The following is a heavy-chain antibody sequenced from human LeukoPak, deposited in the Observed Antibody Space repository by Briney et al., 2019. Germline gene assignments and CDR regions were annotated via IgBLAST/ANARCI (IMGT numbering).Heavy chain of an antibody. J-gene: IGHJ6*02. D-gene: IGHD6-13*01. CDR1: GGSISSYY. V-gene: IGHV4-59*01. Sequence: SETLSLTCTVSGGSISSYYWSWIRQPPGKGLEWIGYIYYSGSTNYNPSLKSRVTISVDSSKNQFSLKLSSVTAADTAVYYCARGQSSSWAYYYYGLNVWGQGTTVTVSS. CDR2: IYYSGST. CDR3: ARGQSSSWAYYYYGLNV.